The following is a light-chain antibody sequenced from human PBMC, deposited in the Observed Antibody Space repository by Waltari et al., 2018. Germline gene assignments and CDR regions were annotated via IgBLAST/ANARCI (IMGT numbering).Light chain of an antibody. J-gene: IGKJ2*01. Sequence: EIVLTPSPGTLSLSPGESATLSGRASQSVSSSYFAWYQQKPVPAPRLHSYRASRRATGIPYRFSGSGSGTDFTLTMSRLEPEDFAVYYCQQYGSSPVTFGQGTKLEIK. CDR2: RAS. CDR1: QSVSSSY. CDR3: QQYGSSPVT. V-gene: IGKV3-20*01.